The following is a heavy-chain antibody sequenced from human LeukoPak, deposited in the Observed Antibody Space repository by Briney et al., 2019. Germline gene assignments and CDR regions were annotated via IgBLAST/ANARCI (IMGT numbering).Heavy chain of an antibody. CDR3: AKGTSSWHEFDS. D-gene: IGHD6-13*01. CDR1: VLTFDDYA. J-gene: IGHJ4*02. V-gene: IGHV3-43D*03. CDR2: ITWDGDST. Sequence: GGSLRLSCAASVLTFDDYAMYWVRQAPAKGLEWVSLITWDGDSTYADSVKGRFTISRDNSKNYLYLQMNSLRAEDTALYYCAKGTSSWHEFDSWGQGTLVTVSS.